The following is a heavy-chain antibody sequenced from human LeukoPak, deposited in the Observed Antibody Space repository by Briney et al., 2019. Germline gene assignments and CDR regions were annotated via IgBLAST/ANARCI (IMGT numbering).Heavy chain of an antibody. Sequence: PSQTLSLTCTVSGGSISSSSYYWGWIRQPPGKGLEWIGSIYYSGSTYYNPSLKSRVTISVDTSKNQFSLKLSSVTAADTAVYYCARHISGWYVFDYWGQGTLVTVSS. D-gene: IGHD6-19*01. J-gene: IGHJ4*02. CDR1: GGSISSSSYY. V-gene: IGHV4-39*01. CDR3: ARHISGWYVFDY. CDR2: IYYSGST.